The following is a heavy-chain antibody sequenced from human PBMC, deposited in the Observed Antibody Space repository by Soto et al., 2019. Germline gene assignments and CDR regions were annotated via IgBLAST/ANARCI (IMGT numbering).Heavy chain of an antibody. CDR2: IYYSGST. CDR3: ARDLGYSSSWGGWYYYGMDV. D-gene: IGHD6-13*01. Sequence: SETLSLTCTVSGGSISSYYWSWIRQPPGKGLEWIGYIYYSGSTNYNPSLKSRVTISVDTSKNQFSLKLSSVTAADTAVYYCARDLGYSSSWGGWYYYGMDVWRQGPTVTVSS. CDR1: GGSISSYY. V-gene: IGHV4-59*01. J-gene: IGHJ6*02.